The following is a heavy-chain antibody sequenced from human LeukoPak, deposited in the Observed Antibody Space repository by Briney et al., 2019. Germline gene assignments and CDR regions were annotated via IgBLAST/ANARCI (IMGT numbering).Heavy chain of an antibody. CDR3: AAPRGDNYYYYYGMDV. CDR2: IVVGSGNT. Sequence: SVKVSCKASGFTFTSSAVQWVRQARGQRLEWIGWIVVGSGNTNYAQKFQERVTITRDMSTSTAYMELSGLRSEDTAVYYCAAPRGDNYYYYYGMDVWGQGTTVTVSS. CDR1: GFTFTSSA. V-gene: IGHV1-58*01. D-gene: IGHD3-10*01. J-gene: IGHJ6*02.